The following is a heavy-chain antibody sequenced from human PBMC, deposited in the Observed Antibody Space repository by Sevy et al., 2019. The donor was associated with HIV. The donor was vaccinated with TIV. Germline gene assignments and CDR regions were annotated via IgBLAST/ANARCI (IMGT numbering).Heavy chain of an antibody. CDR2: LSFGCNEI. Sequence: GGSLRLSCAASGFTFSKYSMSWVRQPPGKGLEWVSTLSFGCNEINYADSVKSRFTISRDNSKSSVYLQMNNLRPEDTAVYYCAREGCTKPHDYWGQGTLVTVSS. J-gene: IGHJ4*02. V-gene: IGHV3-23*01. CDR1: GFTFSKYS. CDR3: AREGCTKPHDY. D-gene: IGHD2-8*01.